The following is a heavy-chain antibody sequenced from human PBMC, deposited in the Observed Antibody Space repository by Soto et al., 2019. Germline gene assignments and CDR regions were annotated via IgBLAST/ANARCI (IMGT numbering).Heavy chain of an antibody. CDR1: GFTFSSYW. D-gene: IGHD3-22*01. V-gene: IGHV3-13*01. CDR2: IGTAGDT. CDR3: AREGSSGYYMDF. Sequence: GGSLRLSCAASGFTFSSYWMHWVRQATGKGLEWVSAIGTAGDTYYPGSVKGRFTISRENAKNSLYLQMNSLRAGDTAVYYCAREGSSGYYMDFWGKGTTVTVSS. J-gene: IGHJ6*03.